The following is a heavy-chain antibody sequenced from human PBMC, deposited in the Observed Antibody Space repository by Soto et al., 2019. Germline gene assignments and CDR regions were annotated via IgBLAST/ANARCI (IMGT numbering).Heavy chain of an antibody. V-gene: IGHV3-72*01. D-gene: IGHD3-3*01. CDR3: GRVGDYNFWSGPDY. Sequence: GGSLRLSCAASGFTFSSYSMNWVRQAPGKGLEWFARIRNKTNRYTTEYAASVKGRFTISRDDSKNSLFLQMNSLQTEDTAVYYCGRVGDYNFWSGPDYWGQGTLVTVSS. CDR2: IRNKTNRYTT. CDR1: GFTFSSYS. J-gene: IGHJ4*02.